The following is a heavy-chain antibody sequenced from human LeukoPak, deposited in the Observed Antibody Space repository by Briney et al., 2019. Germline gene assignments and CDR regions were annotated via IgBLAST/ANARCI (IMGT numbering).Heavy chain of an antibody. Sequence: GGSLGLSCAASGFTVSSNYMSWVRQAPGKGLEWVSVIYSGGSTYYADSVKGRFTISRDNPKNTLYLQMASLRDEDMGVYYCARVGPETAFDYWGQGTQVTVSS. V-gene: IGHV3-66*01. D-gene: IGHD1-14*01. CDR3: ARVGPETAFDY. CDR2: IYSGGST. J-gene: IGHJ4*02. CDR1: GFTVSSNY.